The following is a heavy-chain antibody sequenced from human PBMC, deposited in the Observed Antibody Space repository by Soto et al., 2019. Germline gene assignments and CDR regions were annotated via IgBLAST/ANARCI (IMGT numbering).Heavy chain of an antibody. CDR1: GGSISSGGYY. V-gene: IGHV4-61*08. Sequence: SETLSLTCTVSGGSISSGGYYWSWIRQHPGKGLEWIGYIYYSGSTNYNPSLKSRVTVSVDTSKNQFSLKLSSVTAADTAVYYCARDSGYSSSWGVSYYGMDVWGQGTTVTVSS. J-gene: IGHJ6*02. D-gene: IGHD6-13*01. CDR2: IYYSGST. CDR3: ARDSGYSSSWGVSYYGMDV.